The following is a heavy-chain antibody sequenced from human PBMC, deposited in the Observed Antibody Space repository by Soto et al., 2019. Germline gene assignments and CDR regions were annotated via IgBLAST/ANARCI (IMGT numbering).Heavy chain of an antibody. J-gene: IGHJ5*02. V-gene: IGHV3-74*01. D-gene: IGHD4-17*01. CDR3: TRHGSGDYFLFDP. CDR2: ASPDGTST. CDR1: GFTFSRHW. Sequence: EVQLVESGGGSVQPGGSLRLSCAASGFTFSRHWIHWVRQAPGQGLVWVSRASPDGTSTSYADSVKGRFTISRDNAKNTLFMQMNSLRAEDTAVYYCTRHGSGDYFLFDPWGQGTLVTVSS.